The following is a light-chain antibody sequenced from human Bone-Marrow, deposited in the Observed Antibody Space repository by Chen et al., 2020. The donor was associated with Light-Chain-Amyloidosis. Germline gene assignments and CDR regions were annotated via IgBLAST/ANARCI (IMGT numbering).Light chain of an antibody. V-gene: IGLV2-11*01. CDR2: DVN. CDR1: SSDVSAYTY. CDR3: SSYAGTYTWV. J-gene: IGLJ3*02. Sequence: QSALTQPRSVSGCLGRSVTISCTGTSSDVSAYTYVSWYQQHPGKAPKLIIYDVNKRPSGVPDRFSGSQAGSTASLTISRLQADDESDYFCSSYAGTYTWVFGGGTKLTVL.